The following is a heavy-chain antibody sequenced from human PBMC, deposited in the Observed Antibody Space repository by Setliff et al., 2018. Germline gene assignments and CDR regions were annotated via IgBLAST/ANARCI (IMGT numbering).Heavy chain of an antibody. CDR2: ISGSGSST. CDR1: GFTFSSYA. D-gene: IGHD3-3*01. V-gene: IGHV3-23*01. Sequence: PGGSLRLSCAASGFTFSSYAMSWVRQAPGKGLEWVSAISGSGSSTYYADSVKGRFTISRDNSKNTLYLQMNSLRAEDTAVYYCAKVNNRFWSGYYPYYYGMDVWGQGTTVTVSS. CDR3: AKVNNRFWSGYYPYYYGMDV. J-gene: IGHJ6*02.